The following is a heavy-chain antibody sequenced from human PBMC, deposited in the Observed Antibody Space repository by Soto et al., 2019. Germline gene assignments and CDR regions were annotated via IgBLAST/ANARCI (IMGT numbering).Heavy chain of an antibody. CDR3: ARSPFAYYDILTVGSNWFDP. D-gene: IGHD3-9*01. CDR1: GYTFTSYG. Sequence: ASVKVSCKASGYTFTSYGISWVRQAPGQGLEWMGWISAYNGNRNYAQKVQGRVTMTTDTSTNTAYMELRSLRSEDTAVYYCARSPFAYYDILTVGSNWFDPWGQG. CDR2: ISAYNGNR. J-gene: IGHJ5*02. V-gene: IGHV1-18*01.